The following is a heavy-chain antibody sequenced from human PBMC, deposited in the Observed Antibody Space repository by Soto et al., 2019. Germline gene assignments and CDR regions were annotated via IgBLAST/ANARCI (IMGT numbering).Heavy chain of an antibody. V-gene: IGHV4-39*01. CDR3: ARPYSGYDKNWFDP. D-gene: IGHD5-12*01. Sequence: QLQLQESGPGLVKPSETLSLTCTVSGGSFSSSPYYWGWIRQPPGKGLEWIGSMYYSGSTYYNPSLKSRVTISVDTSKNQCSLKLSSVTAADTAVYYCARPYSGYDKNWFDPWGQGTLVTVSS. CDR2: MYYSGST. J-gene: IGHJ5*02. CDR1: GGSFSSSPYY.